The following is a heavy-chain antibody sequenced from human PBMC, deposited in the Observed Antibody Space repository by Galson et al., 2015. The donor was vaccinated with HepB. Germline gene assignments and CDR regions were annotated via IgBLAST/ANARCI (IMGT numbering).Heavy chain of an antibody. CDR1: GFTISTYW. CDR3: ARDRNLYYYNSGGFLS. Sequence: SLSLSCAASGFTISTYWMHWVRQAQGKGLVWVSRINSDASSTDYADSVRGRFTISRDNAKNTLYLQMNSLRAEDTAVYYCARDRNLYYYNSGGFLSWGRGTLVTVSS. J-gene: IGHJ4*02. CDR2: INSDASST. D-gene: IGHD3-22*01. V-gene: IGHV3-74*01.